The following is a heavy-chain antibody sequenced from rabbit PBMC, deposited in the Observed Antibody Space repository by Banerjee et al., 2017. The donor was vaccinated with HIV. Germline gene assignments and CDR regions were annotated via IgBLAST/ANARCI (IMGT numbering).Heavy chain of an antibody. CDR1: GFTLSSYW. CDR3: ARGDGAGDGYVTGYLKL. CDR2: MDAGSSGTT. J-gene: IGHJ4*01. D-gene: IGHD6-1*01. V-gene: IGHV1S45*01. Sequence: QEQLEESGGDLVKPEGSLTLTCTASGFTLSSYWICWVRQAPGKGLEWIACMDAGSSGTTNYASWAKGRFTISKTSSTTVTLQMTSLTAADTATYFCARGDGAGDGYVTGYLKLWGPGTLVTVS.